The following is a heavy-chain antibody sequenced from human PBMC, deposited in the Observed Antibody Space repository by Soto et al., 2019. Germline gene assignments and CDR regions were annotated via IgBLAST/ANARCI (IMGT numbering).Heavy chain of an antibody. CDR2: ITIRSSYI. D-gene: IGHD6-19*01. CDR3: ARDDGWLVLDY. Sequence: EVQLVESGGGLVKPGGSLRLSCAASGFAFSSYSMNWVRQAPGKGLEWVAFITIRSSYIYYADSVRCRFTISRDNAKNSLYLQMDGLRAEDTAVYYCARDDGWLVLDYWGQGTLVTVSS. J-gene: IGHJ4*02. CDR1: GFAFSSYS. V-gene: IGHV3-21*06.